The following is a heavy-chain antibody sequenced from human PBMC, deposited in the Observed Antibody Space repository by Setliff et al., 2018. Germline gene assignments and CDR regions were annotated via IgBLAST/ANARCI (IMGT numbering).Heavy chain of an antibody. D-gene: IGHD3-22*01. CDR3: AIPSDPDSSGPFDS. Sequence: GESLKISCRTSGFTFTRYWIGWVRQMPGKGLEWMGVIYPGDSDTTYSPSFQGQVTISADKSLSTAYLQWSSLKASDTAMYYCAIPSDPDSSGPFDSWGQGTLVTVSS. CDR1: GFTFTRYW. V-gene: IGHV5-51*01. J-gene: IGHJ4*02. CDR2: IYPGDSDT.